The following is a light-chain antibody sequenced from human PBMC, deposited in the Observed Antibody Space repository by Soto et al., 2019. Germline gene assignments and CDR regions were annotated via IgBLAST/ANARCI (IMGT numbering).Light chain of an antibody. V-gene: IGKV3-20*01. Sequence: ESVLTQSPGTLSLSPGERATLSSRASQTVSSRYLTWYQQKPGQAPRLLIYGASIRATGIPDRFSGSRSGADFTLTISRLEPEDFAVYYCQQFDDSPPAFTFGQGTKLEI. CDR1: QTVSSRY. CDR3: QQFDDSPPAFT. J-gene: IGKJ2*01. CDR2: GAS.